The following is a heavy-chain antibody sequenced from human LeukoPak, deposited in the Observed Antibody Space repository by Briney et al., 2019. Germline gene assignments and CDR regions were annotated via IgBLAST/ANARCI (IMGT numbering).Heavy chain of an antibody. V-gene: IGHV3-7*01. CDR3: AKEGFYDVPTVVTPSVPFDY. J-gene: IGHJ4*02. CDR1: GFTFSSHW. D-gene: IGHD4-23*01. Sequence: PGGSLRLSCAASGFTFSSHWMTWIRQAPGKGLEWVASIKKDVGEKFYVDSVKGRFTISRDNSKNTLYLQMNSLRAEDTAVYYCAKEGFYDVPTVVTPSVPFDYWGQGTLVTVSS. CDR2: IKKDVGEK.